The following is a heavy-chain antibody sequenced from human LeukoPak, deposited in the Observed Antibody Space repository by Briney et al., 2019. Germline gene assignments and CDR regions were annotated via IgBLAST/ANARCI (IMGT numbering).Heavy chain of an antibody. D-gene: IGHD6-6*01. CDR1: GFTFSDYY. V-gene: IGHV3-11*04. CDR3: AKISYSSSPFDY. CDR2: ISSSGSTI. J-gene: IGHJ4*02. Sequence: PGGSLRLSCAASGFTFSDYYMSWIRQAPGKGLEWVSYISSSGSTIYYADSVKGRFTISRDNSKNTLYLQMNSLRAEDTAVYYCAKISYSSSPFDYWGQGTLVTVSS.